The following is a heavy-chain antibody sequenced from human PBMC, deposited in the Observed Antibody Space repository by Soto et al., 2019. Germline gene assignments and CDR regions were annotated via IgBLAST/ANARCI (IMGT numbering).Heavy chain of an antibody. CDR1: GNTFTYFY. CDR2: ITPFNGNT. V-gene: IGHV1-45*02. J-gene: IGHJ4*02. CDR3: ASGRYDASGYFDY. Sequence: SVHVSCKVSGNTFTYFYPHWVRQAPGQALEWMGWITPFNGNTKYAQKFQDRVTFTGDTSLNTAYMELSSLRSDDTAMFYCASGRYDASGYFDYWGQGTLVTVSS. D-gene: IGHD3-22*01.